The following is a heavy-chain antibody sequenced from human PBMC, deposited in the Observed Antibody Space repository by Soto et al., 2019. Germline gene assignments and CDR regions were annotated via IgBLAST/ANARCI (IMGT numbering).Heavy chain of an antibody. J-gene: IGHJ4*02. CDR2: IYPEDSET. CDR1: GYSFTNYW. D-gene: IGHD1-26*01. Sequence: GESLKISCKGSGYSFTNYWIGWVRQMPGKDLEWIGIIYPEDSETRYSPSFQGLVTISADKSISTAYLQWSSLKASDSAMYYCARGGVVGSTRSYFDYWGQRALVTISS. V-gene: IGHV5-51*01. CDR3: ARGGVVGSTRSYFDY.